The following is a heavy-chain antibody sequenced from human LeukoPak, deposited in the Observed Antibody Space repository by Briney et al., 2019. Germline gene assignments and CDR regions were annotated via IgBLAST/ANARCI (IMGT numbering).Heavy chain of an antibody. V-gene: IGHV1-69*05. Sequence: SVKVSCKASGGTFSSYAISWVRQAPGQGLEWMGGIIPIFGTANYAQKFQGRVTITTDESTSTAYMELSSLRSEDTAVYYCARDTKGVFYDILTGDFDYWGQGTLVTVSS. D-gene: IGHD3-9*01. J-gene: IGHJ4*02. CDR1: GGTFSSYA. CDR3: ARDTKGVFYDILTGDFDY. CDR2: IIPIFGTA.